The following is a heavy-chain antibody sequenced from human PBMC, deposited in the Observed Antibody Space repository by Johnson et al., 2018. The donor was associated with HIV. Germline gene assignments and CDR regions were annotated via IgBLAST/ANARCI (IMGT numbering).Heavy chain of an antibody. CDR1: EFTFSRFA. CDR3: AKAKDTAMVLGAFDI. CDR2: ISWNSGSI. D-gene: IGHD5-18*01. V-gene: IGHV3-9*01. J-gene: IGHJ3*02. Sequence: VQLVESGGGVVRPGRSLRLSCAACEFTFSRFAMHWVRQAPGKGLEWVSGISWNSGSIGYADSVKGRFTISRDNAKNSLYLQMNSLRAEDTAFYYCAKAKDTAMVLGAFDIWGQGTMVTVSS.